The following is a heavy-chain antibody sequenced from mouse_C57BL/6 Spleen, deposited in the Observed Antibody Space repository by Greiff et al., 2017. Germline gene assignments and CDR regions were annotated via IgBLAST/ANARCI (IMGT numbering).Heavy chain of an antibody. D-gene: IGHD2-4*01. V-gene: IGHV1-39*01. CDR2: INPNYGTT. Sequence: LVESGPELVKPGASVKISCKASGYSFTDYNMNWVKQSNGKSLEWIGVINPNYGTTSSNQKFKGKATLTVDQSSSTAYMQLNSLTSEDSAVYYCASYDYDEGGYYAMDYWGQGTSVTVSS. CDR1: GYSFTDYN. J-gene: IGHJ4*01. CDR3: ASYDYDEGGYYAMDY.